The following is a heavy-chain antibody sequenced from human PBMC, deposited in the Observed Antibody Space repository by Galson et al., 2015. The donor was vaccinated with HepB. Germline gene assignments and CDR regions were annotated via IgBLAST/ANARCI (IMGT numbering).Heavy chain of an antibody. CDR2: ISAGSTTI. CDR3: ARNPASHDYYNMDV. J-gene: IGHJ6*02. Sequence: LRLSCAASGVTIPSYSMNWVRKAPGKGLEWLAYISAGSTTIYYAASVKGRFTISRDNAKNFLYLHMNSLRGEDTAVYYCARNPASHDYYNMDVWGHGTTVTVSS. V-gene: IGHV3-48*01. CDR1: GVTIPSYS.